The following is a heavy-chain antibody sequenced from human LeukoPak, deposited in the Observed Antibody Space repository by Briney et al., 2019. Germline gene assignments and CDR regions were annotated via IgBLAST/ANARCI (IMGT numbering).Heavy chain of an antibody. CDR3: AAPRRGYSYGGFDY. CDR1: GGSISSYY. D-gene: IGHD5-18*01. V-gene: IGHV4-59*08. CDR2: IYYSGST. Sequence: SETLSLTCTVSGGSISSYYWSWIRQPPGKGLEWVGYIYYSGSTNYNPSLKSRVTISVDTSKNQFSLKLSSVTAADTAVYYCAAPRRGYSYGGFDYWGQGTLVTVSS. J-gene: IGHJ4*02.